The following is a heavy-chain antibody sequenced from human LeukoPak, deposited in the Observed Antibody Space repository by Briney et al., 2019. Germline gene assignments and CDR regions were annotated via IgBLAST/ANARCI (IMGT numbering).Heavy chain of an antibody. CDR1: GFVFSSFG. D-gene: IGHD6-19*01. CDR2: ISYKGGDT. Sequence: PGKSLRLFCAASGFVFSSFGMHWVRQAPGRGLEWVALISYKGGDTYYADSVEGRFIISRDDSRSILYLEMNSLRGEDTAVYYCARPQYSGGPFHYYSLDVWGQGTTVIVSS. J-gene: IGHJ6*02. CDR3: ARPQYSGGPFHYYSLDV. V-gene: IGHV3-30-3*01.